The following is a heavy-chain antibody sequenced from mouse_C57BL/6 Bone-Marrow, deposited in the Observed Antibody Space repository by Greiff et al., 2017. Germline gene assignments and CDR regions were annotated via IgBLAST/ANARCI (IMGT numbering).Heavy chain of an antibody. V-gene: IGHV1-19*01. Sequence: VQLKQSGPVLVKPGASVKMSCKASGYTFTDYYMNWVKQSLGKSLEWIGVINPYNGGTSYNQKFKGKATLTVDKSSSTAYMELNSLTSEDSAVYYCKSNYGYWGQGTTLTVSS. CDR1: GYTFTDYY. CDR2: INPYNGGT. D-gene: IGHD2-5*01. CDR3: KSNYGY. J-gene: IGHJ2*01.